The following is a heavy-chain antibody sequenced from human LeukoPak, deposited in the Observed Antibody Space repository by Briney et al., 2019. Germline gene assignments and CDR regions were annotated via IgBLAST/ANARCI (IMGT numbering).Heavy chain of an antibody. CDR3: ARGQIAVAGLNWFDP. CDR1: GGSFSSCGYS. CDR2: IYHCGST. Sequence: SQTLSLTCAVSGGSFSSCGYSWSRIPQPQGEGREWFIYIYHCGSTYNNSSLKSRVTISVARSKNQISLKLNSVTAADTAVYYCARGQIAVAGLNWFDPWGQGTLVTVPS. J-gene: IGHJ5*02. V-gene: IGHV4-30-2*01. D-gene: IGHD6-19*01.